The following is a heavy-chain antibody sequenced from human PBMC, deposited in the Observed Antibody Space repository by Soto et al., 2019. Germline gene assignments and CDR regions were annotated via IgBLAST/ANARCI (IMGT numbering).Heavy chain of an antibody. J-gene: IGHJ4*02. V-gene: IGHV3-21*01. CDR3: AVIVVVPAAMPIYFDD. CDR1: GFTFSSYS. Sequence: GGSLRLSCAASGFTFSSYSMNWVRQAPGRGLEWVSSISSSGGYIYYADSLKGRFTISRDNAKNSLYLQMNSLRAEDTAVYYRAVIVVVPAAMPIYFDDWGQGTLVTVSS. CDR2: ISSSGGYI. D-gene: IGHD2-2*01.